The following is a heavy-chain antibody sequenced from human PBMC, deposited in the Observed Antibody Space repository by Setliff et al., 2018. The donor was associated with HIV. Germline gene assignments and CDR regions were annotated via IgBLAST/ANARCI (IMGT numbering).Heavy chain of an antibody. J-gene: IGHJ6*02. CDR3: ASSAVAGSTPVLIYYYYGMDV. CDR1: GYTLTTYA. CDR2: ISVDNDNT. D-gene: IGHD6-19*01. V-gene: IGHV1-3*01. Sequence: ASVKVSCKASGYTLTTYAMHWVRQAPGQRLEWMGWISVDNDNTKYSQKFQGRVTLTRDTSASTAYMELSGLRSEDTAVYYCASSAVAGSTPVLIYYYYGMDVWGQGTAVTVSS.